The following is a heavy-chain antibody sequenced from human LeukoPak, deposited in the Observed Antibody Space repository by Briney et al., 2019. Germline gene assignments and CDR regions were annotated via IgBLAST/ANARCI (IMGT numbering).Heavy chain of an antibody. CDR1: GFTFSTHW. V-gene: IGHV3-7*05. D-gene: IGHD6-19*01. J-gene: IGHJ4*01. Sequence: PRGSLRLSCAASGFTFSTHWMTWVRQAPGKGLEWVANIKKDGSEKYYVDSVKGRFTISRDNAKNSLFLQMNSLRAEDTAVYYCARVGLRLAPFDYWGHGTLVTVSS. CDR2: IKKDGSEK. CDR3: ARVGLRLAPFDY.